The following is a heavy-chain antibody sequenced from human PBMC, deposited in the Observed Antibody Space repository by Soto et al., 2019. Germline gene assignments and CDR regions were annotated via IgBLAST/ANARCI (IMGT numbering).Heavy chain of an antibody. CDR3: AGTTSYQWYYMDV. V-gene: IGHV6-1*01. CDR1: GDSVSSNSAA. CDR2: TYYRSRWYN. D-gene: IGHD1-7*01. J-gene: IGHJ6*03. Sequence: QVQLQESGPGLVKPSQTLSLTCAISGDSVSSNSAAWNWIRQSPSRGLEWLGRTYYRSRWYNDYAVPVRSRITVNAHTSKNQFSLQLTSVTPEDTAVYYCAGTTSYQWYYMDVWGKGTTVTVSS.